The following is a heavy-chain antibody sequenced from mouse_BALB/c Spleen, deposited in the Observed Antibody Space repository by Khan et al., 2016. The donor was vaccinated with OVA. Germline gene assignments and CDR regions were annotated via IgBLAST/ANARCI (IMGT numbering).Heavy chain of an antibody. V-gene: IGHV2-9*02. CDR3: ARLEDI. D-gene: IGHD1-3*01. J-gene: IGHJ2*01. CDR2: LWAGGST. Sequence: QVQLKESGPGLVAPSQSLSITCTVSGFSLTSSGVPWVRQPPGKGLEWLGVLWAGGSTYYNSALRARLRISKYKYKSKVFLKMNSLQTDDTAKYYCARLEDIWGQGTTLTVSS. CDR1: GFSLTSSG.